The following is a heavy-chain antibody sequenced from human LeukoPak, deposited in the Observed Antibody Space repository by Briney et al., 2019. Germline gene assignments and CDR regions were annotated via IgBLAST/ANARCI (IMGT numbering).Heavy chain of an antibody. D-gene: IGHD2/OR15-2a*01. J-gene: IGHJ6*02. V-gene: IGHV4-61*02. Sequence: SETLSLTCTVSGGSISSGSYYWSWIRQPAGKGLEWIGRIYTSGSTNYNPSLKSRVTISVDTSKNQFSLKLTSVTAADTAVYYCARRSFVGGFHYGMDVWGQGTTVTVSS. CDR2: IYTSGST. CDR3: ARRSFVGGFHYGMDV. CDR1: GGSISSGSYY.